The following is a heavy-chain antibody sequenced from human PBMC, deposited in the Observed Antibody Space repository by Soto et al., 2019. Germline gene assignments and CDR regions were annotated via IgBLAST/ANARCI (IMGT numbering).Heavy chain of an antibody. CDR1: GFTFSSYA. D-gene: IGHD3-22*01. Sequence: QVQLVESGGGVVQPGRSLRLSCAASGFTFSSYAMHWVRQAPGKGLEWVAVISYDGSNKYYADSVKGRFTISRDNSKNTLYLQTNSLRAEDTAVYYCARAPDYYDSSGYYYPEYFQHWGQGTLVTVSS. CDR2: ISYDGSNK. V-gene: IGHV3-30-3*01. J-gene: IGHJ1*01. CDR3: ARAPDYYDSSGYYYPEYFQH.